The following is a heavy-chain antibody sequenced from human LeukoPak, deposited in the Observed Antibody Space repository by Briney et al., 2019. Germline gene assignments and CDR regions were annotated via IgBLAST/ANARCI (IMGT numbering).Heavy chain of an antibody. J-gene: IGHJ4*02. CDR2: ISSSGANT. Sequence: TGGSLRLSCAASGFTFSSYAMSWVRQAPGKGLEWVSIISSSGANTYYADSVKGRFTISRDNSKNTLYLQMNSLRAEDTAVCYCASSAGYYDSSGSGSQSYYFDYWGQGTLVTVSS. V-gene: IGHV3-23*01. D-gene: IGHD3-22*01. CDR1: GFTFSSYA. CDR3: ASSAGYYDSSGSGSQSYYFDY.